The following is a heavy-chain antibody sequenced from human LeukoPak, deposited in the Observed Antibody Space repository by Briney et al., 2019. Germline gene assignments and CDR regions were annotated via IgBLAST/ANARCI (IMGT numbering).Heavy chain of an antibody. CDR1: GYTFTSYG. CDR3: ARDIGRYSGSPCAFDI. Sequence: GASVKVSCKASGYTFTSYGISWVRQAPGQVLEWMGWISAYNGNTNYAQKLQGRVTMTTDTSTSTAYIELRSLRSDDTAVYYCARDIGRYSGSPCAFDIWGQGTMVTVSS. CDR2: ISAYNGNT. D-gene: IGHD1-26*01. J-gene: IGHJ3*02. V-gene: IGHV1-18*01.